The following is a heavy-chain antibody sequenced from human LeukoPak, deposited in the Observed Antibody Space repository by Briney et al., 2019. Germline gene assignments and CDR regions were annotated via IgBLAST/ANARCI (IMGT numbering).Heavy chain of an antibody. CDR2: IIPIFGTA. Sequence: SVKVSCKASGGTFSSYAISLVRQAPGQGLEWMGGIIPIFGTANYAQKFQGRVTITADESTSTAYMELSSLRSEDTAVYYCARPRYNWNYVFDYWGQGTLVTVSS. J-gene: IGHJ4*02. V-gene: IGHV1-69*13. D-gene: IGHD1-7*01. CDR1: GGTFSSYA. CDR3: ARPRYNWNYVFDY.